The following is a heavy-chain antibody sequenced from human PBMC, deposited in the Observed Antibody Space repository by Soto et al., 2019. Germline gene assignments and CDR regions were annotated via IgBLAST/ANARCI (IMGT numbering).Heavy chain of an antibody. CDR2: ISAYDGST. D-gene: IGHD1-1*01. CDR3: ARGGTTSLDY. Sequence: ASVKVSCKASGYSFTTYGITWLRQAPGQGLEWMGWISAYDGSTNYAQKLLGRVTMTRDTSISTAYLELSRLRSDDTAVYYCARGGTTSLDYWGQGTQVTVSS. CDR1: GYSFTTYG. J-gene: IGHJ4*02. V-gene: IGHV1-18*04.